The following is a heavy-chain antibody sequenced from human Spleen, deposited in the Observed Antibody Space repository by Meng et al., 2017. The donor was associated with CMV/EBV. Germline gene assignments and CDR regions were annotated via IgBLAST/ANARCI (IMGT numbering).Heavy chain of an antibody. V-gene: IGHV3-30*02. CDR2: IRYDGSNK. Sequence: GESLKISCAASGFTFSSYGMHWVRQAPGKGLEWVAFIRYDGSNKYYADSVKGRFTISRDNSKSTLYLQMNSLRAEDTAVYYCAKWHITGILGYWGQGTLVTVSS. D-gene: IGHD1-20*01. CDR3: AKWHITGILGY. J-gene: IGHJ4*02. CDR1: GFTFSSYG.